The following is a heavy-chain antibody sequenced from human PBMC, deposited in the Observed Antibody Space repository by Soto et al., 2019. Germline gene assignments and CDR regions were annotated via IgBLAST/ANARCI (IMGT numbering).Heavy chain of an antibody. V-gene: IGHV4-39*01. Sequence: SETLSLTCTVSGGSISSSSYYWGWIRQPPGKGLEWIGSIYYSGSTYYNPSLKSRVTISVDTSKNQFSLKLSSVTAADTAVYYCARQTFYNSDSSGYYGHDAFDIWGQGTMVT. CDR3: ARQTFYNSDSSGYYGHDAFDI. D-gene: IGHD3-22*01. J-gene: IGHJ3*02. CDR1: GGSISSSSYY. CDR2: IYYSGST.